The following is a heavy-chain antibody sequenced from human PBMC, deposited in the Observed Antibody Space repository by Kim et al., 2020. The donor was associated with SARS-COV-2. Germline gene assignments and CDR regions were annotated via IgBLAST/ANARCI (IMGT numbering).Heavy chain of an antibody. V-gene: IGHV4-59*01. CDR3: ARDRGSYADY. D-gene: IGHD1-26*01. J-gene: IGHJ4*02. Sequence: SETLSLTCTVSGGSISSYYWSWIRQPPGKGLEWIGYVYYSGSTNYNPSLKSRVTISVDTSKYQLSLKLRSVTAADTAVYFCARDRGSYADYWGQGTRVTVSS. CDR1: GGSISSYY. CDR2: VYYSGST.